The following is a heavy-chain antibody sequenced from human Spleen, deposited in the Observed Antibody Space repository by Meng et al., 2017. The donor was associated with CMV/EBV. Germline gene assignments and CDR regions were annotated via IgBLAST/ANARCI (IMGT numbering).Heavy chain of an antibody. CDR3: ARDPVVPAATIDY. CDR2: INPYSGGT. V-gene: IGHV1-2*02. CDR1: GYTFTGYY. Sequence: ASVKVSCKASGYTFTGYYIHWVRQAPGQGLEWMGWINPYSGGTNYAQKFQGRVTMTRDTSISTAYMELSRLRSDDTAVYYCARDPVVPAATIDYWGQGTLVTVSS. D-gene: IGHD2-2*01. J-gene: IGHJ4*02.